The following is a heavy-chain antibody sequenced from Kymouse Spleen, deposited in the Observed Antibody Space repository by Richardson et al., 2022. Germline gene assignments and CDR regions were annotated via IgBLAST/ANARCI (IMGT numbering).Heavy chain of an antibody. CDR2: IYYSGST. Sequence: QLQLQESGPGLVKPSETLSLTCTVSGGSISSSSYYWGWIRQPPGKGLEWIGSIYYSGSTYYNPSLKSRVTISVDTSKNQFSLKLSSVTAADTAVYYCARQGYNWSSFDYWGQGTLVTVSS. CDR3: ARQGYNWSSFDY. J-gene: IGHJ4*02. V-gene: IGHV4-39*01. CDR1: GGSISSSSYY. D-gene: IGHD1-20*01,IGHD1-7*01.